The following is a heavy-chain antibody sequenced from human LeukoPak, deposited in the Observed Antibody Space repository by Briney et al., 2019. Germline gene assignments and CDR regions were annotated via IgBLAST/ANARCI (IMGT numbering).Heavy chain of an antibody. CDR2: ISYDGSNK. J-gene: IGHJ4*02. CDR1: GFIYRLHG. CDR3: AKEGSYNPFDY. V-gene: IGHV3-30*18. Sequence: PGGSLRLSCAACGFIYRLHGMHWVRQARAKGLEWVAVISYDGSNKYYADSVKDRLTIYRHNPKHKLYLQMTSLRADHTAVYFCAKEGSYNPFDYWGQGTLVTVSS. D-gene: IGHD1-14*01.